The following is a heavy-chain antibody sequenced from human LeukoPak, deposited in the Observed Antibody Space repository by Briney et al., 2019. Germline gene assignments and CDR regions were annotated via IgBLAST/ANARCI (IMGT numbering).Heavy chain of an antibody. V-gene: IGHV1-46*01. CDR1: GYSFSSYY. Sequence: GASVRVSCKAPGYSFSSYYLHWVRQAPGQGLQWMGLINPSGGSTSYAQKFQGRVILTRDTSTSTVYMELSSLRSEDTAVYYCARTEGGSGSYEYYFDYWGQGTLVTVSS. J-gene: IGHJ4*02. CDR3: ARTEGGSGSYEYYFDY. CDR2: INPSGGST. D-gene: IGHD3-10*01.